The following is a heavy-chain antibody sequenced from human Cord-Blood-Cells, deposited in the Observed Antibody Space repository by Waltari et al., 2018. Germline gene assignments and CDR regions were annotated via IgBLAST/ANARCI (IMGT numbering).Heavy chain of an antibody. CDR1: GCSISSSSYY. CDR2: IYYSGST. J-gene: IGHJ6*03. Sequence: QLQLQESGPGLVKPSETLSLTCTVSGCSISSSSYYWGWIRQPPGKGLEWIGSIYYSGSTYYNPSLKSRVTISVDTSKNQFSLKLSSVTAADTAVYYGARQSGSGSYYYYYYYMDVWGKGTTVTVSS. D-gene: IGHD1-26*01. V-gene: IGHV4-39*07. CDR3: ARQSGSGSYYYYYYYMDV.